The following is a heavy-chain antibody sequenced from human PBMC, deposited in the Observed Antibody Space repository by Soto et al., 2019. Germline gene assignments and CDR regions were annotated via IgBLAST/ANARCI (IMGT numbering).Heavy chain of an antibody. D-gene: IGHD2-2*01. CDR1: GGSISSSSYY. CDR3: ASLVLVPAAMYGYYYYYGMDV. V-gene: IGHV4-39*01. CDR2: IYYSGST. Sequence: QLQLQESGPGLVKPSETLSLTCTVSGGSISSSSYYWGWIRQPPGKGLEWIGSIYYSGSTYYNPSLKSRVPISVATSKNHYSLKLSSVPAAATAVYYCASLVLVPAAMYGYYYYYGMDVWGQGTTVTVSS. J-gene: IGHJ6*02.